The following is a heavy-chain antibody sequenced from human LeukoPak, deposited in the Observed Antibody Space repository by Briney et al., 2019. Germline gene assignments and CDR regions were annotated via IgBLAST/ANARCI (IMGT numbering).Heavy chain of an antibody. V-gene: IGHV4-38-2*02. CDR1: GYSISSGYY. Sequence: PSETLSLTCTVSGYSISSGYYWGWIRQPPGKGLEWIGSIYHSGSTYYNPSLKSRVTISVDTSKNQFSLKLSSVTAADTAVYYCARQNNFDFWSGFLDYWGLGALVTVSS. J-gene: IGHJ4*02. CDR2: IYHSGST. CDR3: ARQNNFDFWSGFLDY. D-gene: IGHD3-3*01.